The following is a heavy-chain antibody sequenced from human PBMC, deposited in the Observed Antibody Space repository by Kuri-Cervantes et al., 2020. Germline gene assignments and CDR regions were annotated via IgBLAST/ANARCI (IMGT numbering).Heavy chain of an antibody. CDR2: IIPIFGTA. CDR1: GGTFSTYA. J-gene: IGHJ6*03. V-gene: IGHV1-69*05. Sequence: SVKVSCKASGGTFSTYAITWVRQAPGQGLEWMGGIIPIFGTADYAQKFQGRVTITTDESTNTAYMELSSLRSEDTAVYYCAREPVVRGEYYYYMDVWGKGTTVTVSS. CDR3: AREPVVRGEYYYYMDV. D-gene: IGHD3-10*01.